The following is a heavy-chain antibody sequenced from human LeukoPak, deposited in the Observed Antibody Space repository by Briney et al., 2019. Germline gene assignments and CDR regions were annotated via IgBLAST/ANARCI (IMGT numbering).Heavy chain of an antibody. J-gene: IGHJ4*02. CDR2: INPNSGGT. Sequence: GASVKISCKASGYTFTGYYMHWVRQAPGQGLEWMGWINPNSGGTNYAQKFQGWVTTTRDTSISTAYMELSRLRSDDTAVYYCARDPEGGFDYWGQGTLVTVSS. CDR1: GYTFTGYY. V-gene: IGHV1-2*04. CDR3: ARDPEGGFDY.